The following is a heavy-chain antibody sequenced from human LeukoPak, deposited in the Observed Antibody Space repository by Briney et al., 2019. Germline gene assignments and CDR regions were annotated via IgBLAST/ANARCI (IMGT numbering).Heavy chain of an antibody. CDR1: GYTFAKHQ. CDR3: ARASRWTAVAPGECDN. Sequence: ASVKVSCQASGYTFAKHQMHWVRQAPGQGLEWMGMIDPSDNSITNAQKFQGRLTMTTDTSTNTVHMELNRLRSEDTAVYYCARASRWTAVAPGECDNWGQGTQVTVSS. CDR2: IDPSDNSI. J-gene: IGHJ4*02. D-gene: IGHD4-23*01. V-gene: IGHV1-46*01.